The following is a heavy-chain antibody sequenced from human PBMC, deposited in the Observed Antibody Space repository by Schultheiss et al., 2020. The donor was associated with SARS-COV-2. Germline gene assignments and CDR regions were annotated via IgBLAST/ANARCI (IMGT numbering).Heavy chain of an antibody. V-gene: IGHV4-34*01. Sequence: SETLSLTCAVYGGSFSGYYWSWIRQPPGKGLEWIGEINHSGSTNYNPSLKSRVTISVDTSKNQFSLKLSSVTAADTAVYYCARLQNNLRHYYYMDVWGKGTTVTVS. CDR3: ARLQNNLRHYYYMDV. J-gene: IGHJ6*03. CDR1: GGSFSGYY. D-gene: IGHD1-14*01. CDR2: INHSGST.